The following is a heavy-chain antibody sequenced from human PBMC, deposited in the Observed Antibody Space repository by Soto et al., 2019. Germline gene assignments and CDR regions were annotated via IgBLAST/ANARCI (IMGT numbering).Heavy chain of an antibody. Sequence: SVKVSCKASGGTFSSYAISWVRQAPGQGLEWMGGIIPIFGTANYAQKFQGRVTITADESTSTAYMELSSLRSEGTAVYYCARVVVPAAIEVDYYYYYGMDVWGQGTTVTVSS. V-gene: IGHV1-69*13. CDR2: IIPIFGTA. J-gene: IGHJ6*02. CDR3: ARVVVPAAIEVDYYYYYGMDV. D-gene: IGHD2-2*02. CDR1: GGTFSSYA.